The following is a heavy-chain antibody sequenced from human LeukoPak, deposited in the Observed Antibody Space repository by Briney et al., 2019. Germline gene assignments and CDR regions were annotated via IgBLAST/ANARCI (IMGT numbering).Heavy chain of an antibody. D-gene: IGHD6-13*01. CDR1: GFTFGDYA. J-gene: IGHJ4*02. Sequence: GGSLRLSCTASGFTFGDYAMSWVRQAPGKGLEWVANIKQDGSEKYYVDSVKGRFTISRDNAKNSLYLQMNSLRAEDTAVYYCAREKYSSSWYTGGTDYWGQGTLVTVSS. V-gene: IGHV3-7*01. CDR2: IKQDGSEK. CDR3: AREKYSSSWYTGGTDY.